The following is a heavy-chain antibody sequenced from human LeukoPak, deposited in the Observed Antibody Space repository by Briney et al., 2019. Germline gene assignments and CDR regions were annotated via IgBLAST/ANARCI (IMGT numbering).Heavy chain of an antibody. J-gene: IGHJ4*02. CDR2: IYSGGST. CDR1: GFTVSSNY. V-gene: IGHV3-53*01. D-gene: IGHD6-6*01. CDR3: AKRVPYTSSSVYFDY. Sequence: GGSLRLSCAASGFTVSSNYMSWVRQAPGKGLEWVSVIYSGGSTYYADSVKGRFAISKDNSKNTMYLQMNNLRAEDTAIYYCAKRVPYTSSSVYFDYWGQGTLVTVSS.